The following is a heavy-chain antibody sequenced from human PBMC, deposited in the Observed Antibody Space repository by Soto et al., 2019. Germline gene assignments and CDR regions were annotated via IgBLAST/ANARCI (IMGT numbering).Heavy chain of an antibody. J-gene: IGHJ1*01. Sequence: QVQLVESGGGVVQPGRSLRLSCAASGFTFSSYGMHWVRQAPGRGLEWVAVISYDGSNKYYADSVKGRFTISRDNSKNTLYLQMNSLRAEDTAVYYCATFSLAYCGGDCYSSRARGYFQHWGQGTLVTVSS. D-gene: IGHD2-21*02. V-gene: IGHV3-30*03. CDR2: ISYDGSNK. CDR3: ATFSLAYCGGDCYSSRARGYFQH. CDR1: GFTFSSYG.